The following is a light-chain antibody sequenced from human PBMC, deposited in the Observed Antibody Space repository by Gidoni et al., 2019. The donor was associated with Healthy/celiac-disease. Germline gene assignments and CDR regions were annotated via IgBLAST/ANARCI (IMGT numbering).Light chain of an antibody. Sequence: IQLTQSPSSLSASVGDRVTITCRASQRISSYLNWYQQKPGKAPKLLIYAASSLQRGVPSRFSGSGSGTDFTLTISSLQPEDFATYYCQQCYSTPPTFGQGTKVEIK. V-gene: IGKV1-39*01. CDR3: QQCYSTPPT. CDR1: QRISSY. CDR2: AAS. J-gene: IGKJ1*01.